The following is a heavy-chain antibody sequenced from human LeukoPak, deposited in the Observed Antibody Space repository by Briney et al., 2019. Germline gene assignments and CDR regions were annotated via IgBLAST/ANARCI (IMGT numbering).Heavy chain of an antibody. Sequence: PGGSLRLSCAASGFTFSSYAMSWVRQAPGKGLEWVSAISGSGGSTYYADSVKGRFTISRDNSKNTLYLQMNSLRAEDTAVSYCAKDEDAYCGGDCYSGYWGQGTLVTVSS. CDR3: AKDEDAYCGGDCYSGY. CDR2: ISGSGGST. CDR1: GFTFSSYA. D-gene: IGHD2-21*02. V-gene: IGHV3-23*01. J-gene: IGHJ4*02.